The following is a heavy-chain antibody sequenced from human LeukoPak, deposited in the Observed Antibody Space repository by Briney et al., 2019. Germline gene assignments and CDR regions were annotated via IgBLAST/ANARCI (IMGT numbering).Heavy chain of an antibody. V-gene: IGHV3-74*01. D-gene: IGHD3-22*01. CDR3: ARGGSGYCNY. CDR2: INSDGSIA. CDR1: GFTFSDYY. J-gene: IGHJ4*02. Sequence: GGSLRLSCAASGFTFSDYYMSWIRQAPGKGLVWVSRINSDGSIASYADSVKGRFTISRDNAKNTLDLQMNSLRAEDTALYYCARGGSGYCNYWGQGTLVTVSS.